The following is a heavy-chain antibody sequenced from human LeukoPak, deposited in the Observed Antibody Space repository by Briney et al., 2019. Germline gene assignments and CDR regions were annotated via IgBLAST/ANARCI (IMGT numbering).Heavy chain of an antibody. CDR1: GFSVSPSGGG. CDR2: ISFADDK. V-gene: IGHV2-5*02. CDR3: AHSIGVYYGSGSRSGWFDP. D-gene: IGHD3-10*01. Sequence: SGPTLVKPTQTLTLTCTFSGFSVSPSGGGVGWIRQPPEKALAWLALISFADDKRYNPSLKSRLTITKDTSKNQVVLTMTNMDPVDTATYYCAHSIGVYYGSGSRSGWFDPWGQGTLVTVSS. J-gene: IGHJ5*02.